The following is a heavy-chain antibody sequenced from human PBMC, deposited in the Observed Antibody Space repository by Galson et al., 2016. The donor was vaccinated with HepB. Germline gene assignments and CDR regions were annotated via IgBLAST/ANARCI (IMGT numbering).Heavy chain of an antibody. CDR1: GVTFSSYY. J-gene: IGHJ5*02. D-gene: IGHD6-13*01. CDR2: ISSGSSYI. CDR3: ARLLTSSSWYGWFDP. V-gene: IGHV3-21*01. Sequence: SLRLSCAASGVTFSSYYMNWVRQAPGKGLEWVSSISSGSSYIYYADSVKGRFTISRDNAKNSLYLQMNSLRAEDTALYYCARLLTSSSWYGWFDPWGQGTLVTVSS.